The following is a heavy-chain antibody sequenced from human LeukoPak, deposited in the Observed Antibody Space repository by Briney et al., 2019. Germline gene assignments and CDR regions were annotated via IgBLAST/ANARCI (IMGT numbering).Heavy chain of an antibody. CDR3: ARDRGRRAASYWSDP. D-gene: IGHD6-6*01. J-gene: IGHJ5*02. Sequence: ASVKVSCKASGYTFTSYYMHWVRQAPGQGLEWMGIINPSGGSTSYAQKFQGRVTMTRDMSTSTVYMELSSLRSEDTAVYYCARDRGRRAASYWSDPWGQGTLVTVSS. CDR1: GYTFTSYY. CDR2: INPSGGST. V-gene: IGHV1-46*01.